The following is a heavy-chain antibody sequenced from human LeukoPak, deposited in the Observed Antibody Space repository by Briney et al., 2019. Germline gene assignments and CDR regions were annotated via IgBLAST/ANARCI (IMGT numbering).Heavy chain of an antibody. CDR3: ARRGPPRTLLRGVKSGWFDP. J-gene: IGHJ5*02. D-gene: IGHD3-10*01. Sequence: PSDTLSLTCAVYGGSFGTYYWKWIRQPPGKGLEWIGEINHSGSTNYNPSLKSRVTISVDTSKNQFSLKLTSVTAADTAVYFCARRGPPRTLLRGVKSGWFDPWGQGTLVTVSS. CDR1: GGSFGTYY. V-gene: IGHV4-34*01. CDR2: INHSGST.